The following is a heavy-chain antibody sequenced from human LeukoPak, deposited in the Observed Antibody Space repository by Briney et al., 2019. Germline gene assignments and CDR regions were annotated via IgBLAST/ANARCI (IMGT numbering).Heavy chain of an antibody. Sequence: GGSLRLSCAASGLTFDDYGMSWVRHAPGKGREWVAGINWNGGSTGYADFVKGRFTTCRGNAKNSLYRQMNRLRAKDTSWSYCARAPGGYSPFAFDIWGQGTMVPVPS. CDR1: GLTFDDYG. D-gene: IGHD2-21*01. CDR2: INWNGGST. J-gene: IGHJ3*02. V-gene: IGHV3-20*04. CDR3: ARAPGGYSPFAFDI.